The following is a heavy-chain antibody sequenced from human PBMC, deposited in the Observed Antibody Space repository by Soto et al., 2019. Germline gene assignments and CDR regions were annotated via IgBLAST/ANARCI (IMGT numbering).Heavy chain of an antibody. Sequence: EVQLVESGGGLVQPGGSLRLSCVASGFTFDYYWMHWVRQAPGEGLMWISRLQTDGRHPDYADSVKGRFTISRDNAKNTLYLQMNNLRAEDTAVYYCARGGAPDYWGQGTLVTVSS. V-gene: IGHV3-74*01. CDR3: ARGGAPDY. J-gene: IGHJ4*02. CDR2: LQTDGRHP. CDR1: GFTFDYYW.